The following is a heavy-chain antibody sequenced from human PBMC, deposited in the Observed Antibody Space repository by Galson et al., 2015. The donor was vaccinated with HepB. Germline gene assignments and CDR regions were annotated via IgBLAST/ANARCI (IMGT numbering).Heavy chain of an antibody. CDR2: IWYDGSNK. J-gene: IGHJ5*02. D-gene: IGHD6-19*01. Sequence: LRLSCAASGFTFSSYGMHWVRQAPGKGLEWVAVIWYDGSNKYYADSVKGRFTISRDNSKNTLYLQMNSLRAEDTAVYYCARDLLAVAGTEANWFDPWGQGTLVTVSS. CDR3: ARDLLAVAGTEANWFDP. CDR1: GFTFSSYG. V-gene: IGHV3-33*01.